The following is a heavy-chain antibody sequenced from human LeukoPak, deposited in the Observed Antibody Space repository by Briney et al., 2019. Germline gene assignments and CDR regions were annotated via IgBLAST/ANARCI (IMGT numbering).Heavy chain of an antibody. Sequence: PGRSLRLSCAASGFTFSNYWMHWVRQAPGKGLIWVSRINSDGSTTTYADSVKGRFTISRDNAKNTLYLQMDSLRAEDTAIYYCAKIPSATENFDYWGQGTLVMVSS. J-gene: IGHJ4*02. D-gene: IGHD5-12*01. V-gene: IGHV3-74*01. CDR1: GFTFSNYW. CDR3: AKIPSATENFDY. CDR2: INSDGSTT.